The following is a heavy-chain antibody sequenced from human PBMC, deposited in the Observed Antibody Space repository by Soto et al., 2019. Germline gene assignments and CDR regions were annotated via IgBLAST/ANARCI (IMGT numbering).Heavy chain of an antibody. CDR1: GFTFSSYE. J-gene: IGHJ5*02. CDR3: ARGADYGDVNWFDP. CDR2: ISSSGSTI. Sequence: HPGGSLRLSCAASGFTFSSYEMNWVRQAPGKGLEWVSYISSSGSTIYYADSVKGRFTISRDNAKNSLYLQMNSLRAEDTAVYYCARGADYGDVNWFDPWGQGTLVTVSS. D-gene: IGHD4-17*01. V-gene: IGHV3-48*03.